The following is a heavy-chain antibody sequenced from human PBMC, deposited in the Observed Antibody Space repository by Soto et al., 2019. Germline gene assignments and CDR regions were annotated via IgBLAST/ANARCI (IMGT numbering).Heavy chain of an antibody. J-gene: IGHJ4*02. Sequence: PGGSLRLSCAASGFTFSSYAMSWVRQAPGKGLEWVSAIGGSGGSTYYADSVKGRFTISRDNSKNTLYLQMNSLRAEDTAVYYCAKGTSRIAAAGTPFDYWGQGTLVTVSS. CDR3: AKGTSRIAAAGTPFDY. D-gene: IGHD6-13*01. CDR2: IGGSGGST. CDR1: GFTFSSYA. V-gene: IGHV3-23*01.